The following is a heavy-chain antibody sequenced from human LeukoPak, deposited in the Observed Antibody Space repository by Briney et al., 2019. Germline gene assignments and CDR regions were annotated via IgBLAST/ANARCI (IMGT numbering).Heavy chain of an antibody. D-gene: IGHD6-19*01. CDR3: ARSYAVAGSSWYFDL. CDR2: ISDSGNVI. J-gene: IGHJ2*01. CDR1: GFTFSSYS. Sequence: GGSLRLSCAASGFTFSSYSMNWVRQAPGKGLEWVAYISDSGNVIKYADSVRGRFTISRDNAKNSVYLRMNSLRAEDTAVYYCARSYAVAGSSWYFDLWGRGTLVTVSS. V-gene: IGHV3-48*01.